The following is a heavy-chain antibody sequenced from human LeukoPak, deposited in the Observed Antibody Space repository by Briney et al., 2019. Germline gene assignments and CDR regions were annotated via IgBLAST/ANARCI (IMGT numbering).Heavy chain of an antibody. J-gene: IGHJ4*02. V-gene: IGHV3-48*03. CDR1: GFTFSSYE. CDR3: ARALGGAAVDY. Sequence: GGSLRLSRAAFGFTFSSYEMNWVRQAPGEGLEWVSYISSSGSTIYYADSVKGRFTISRDNAKNSLYLQMNSLRAEDTAVYYCARALGGAAVDYWGQGTLVTVSS. CDR2: ISSSGSTI. D-gene: IGHD3-16*01.